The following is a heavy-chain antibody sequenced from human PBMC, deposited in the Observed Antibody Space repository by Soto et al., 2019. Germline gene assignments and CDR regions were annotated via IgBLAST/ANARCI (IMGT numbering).Heavy chain of an antibody. CDR3: GRIEDDFWSGSYGMDV. J-gene: IGHJ6*02. V-gene: IGHV2-26*01. D-gene: IGHD3-3*01. CDR1: GVSLSNARMG. CDR2: IFSNDEK. Sequence: QVTLKESGPVLVKPTETLTLTCTVSGVSLSNARMGVSWIRQPPGKALEWLAHIFSNDEKSYSTSLKSRLTISKDTAKSQVVLTMTNKDIVDTATYYCGRIEDDFWSGSYGMDVWGQGTTVTVSS.